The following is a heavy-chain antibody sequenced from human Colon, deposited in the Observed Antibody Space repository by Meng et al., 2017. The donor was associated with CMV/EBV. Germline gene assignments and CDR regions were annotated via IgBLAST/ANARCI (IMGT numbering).Heavy chain of an antibody. Sequence: QGRDSGPGLVNPSQTLSQTCSVSGGSISSGDYYGGWIRQPPGKGLEWIGYIYYSGSTYYNPSLKSRVTISVDTSKNQFSLKLSSVTAADTAVYYCARGADYGGNPLDYWGQGTLVTVSS. V-gene: IGHV4-30-4*08. CDR3: ARGADYGGNPLDY. J-gene: IGHJ4*02. D-gene: IGHD4-23*01. CDR2: IYYSGST. CDR1: GGSISSGDYY.